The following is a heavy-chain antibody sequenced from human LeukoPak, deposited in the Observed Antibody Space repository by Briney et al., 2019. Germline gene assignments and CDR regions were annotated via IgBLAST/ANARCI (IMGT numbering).Heavy chain of an antibody. D-gene: IGHD5-18*01. V-gene: IGHV3-48*03. CDR3: ARGYRGYSYGDLDY. Sequence: PGGSLRLSCAASGFTFSTYEMDWVRQAPGKELEWVSYISSRGSSIYYADSVKGRFTISRHNSKNTLYLQMNSLRAEDTAVYYCARGYRGYSYGDLDYWGQGTLVTVSS. CDR2: ISSRGSSI. J-gene: IGHJ4*02. CDR1: GFTFSTYE.